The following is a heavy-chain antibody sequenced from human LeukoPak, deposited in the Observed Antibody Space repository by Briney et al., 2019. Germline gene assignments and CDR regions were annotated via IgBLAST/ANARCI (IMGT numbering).Heavy chain of an antibody. V-gene: IGHV3-30*02. D-gene: IGHD5-24*01. CDR1: GFTFSSYS. Sequence: GVSLRLSCAASGFTFSSYSMNWVRQAPGKGLEWVAFIRYDGSNKYYADSVKGRFTISRDNFKNTLYLQMNSLRAEDTAVYYCAKDRRWPIRRAYWFDPWGQGTLVTVSS. CDR2: IRYDGSNK. J-gene: IGHJ5*02. CDR3: AKDRRWPIRRAYWFDP.